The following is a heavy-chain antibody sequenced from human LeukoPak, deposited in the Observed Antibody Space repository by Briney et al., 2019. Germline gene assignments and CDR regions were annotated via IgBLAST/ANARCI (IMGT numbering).Heavy chain of an antibody. V-gene: IGHV3-7*05. CDR1: GFTFGDYW. CDR2: IKQDGSEN. D-gene: IGHD3-9*01. J-gene: IGHJ3*02. Sequence: PGGSLRLSCEASGFTFGDYWMTWVRQAPGKGLEGVANIKQDGSENHYVDSVKGRFTISRDNAKNSLYMQMNSLRAEDTAVYYCATYWRHFDWLLSDIWGLGTMVTVYS. CDR3: ATYWRHFDWLLSDI.